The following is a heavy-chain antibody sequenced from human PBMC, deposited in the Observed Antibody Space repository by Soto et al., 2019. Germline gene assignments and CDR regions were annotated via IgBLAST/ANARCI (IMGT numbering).Heavy chain of an antibody. CDR2: ISNDGSNK. D-gene: IGHD5-12*01. Sequence: GGSLKLSCAASGFTFSSYAMHWVRQAPGKGLEWVAVISNDGSNKYYADSVKGRFTISRDYSKNTLYLQMNSLRDEDTALYYCAKDRNVDIVATITCAFDIWGQGTMVTVSS. CDR1: GFTFSSYA. V-gene: IGHV3-30*18. CDR3: AKDRNVDIVATITCAFDI. J-gene: IGHJ3*02.